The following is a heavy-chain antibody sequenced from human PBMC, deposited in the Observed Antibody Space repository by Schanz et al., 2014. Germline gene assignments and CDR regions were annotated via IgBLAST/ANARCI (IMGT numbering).Heavy chain of an antibody. J-gene: IGHJ6*03. Sequence: QVQLVQSGAEVKKPGASVKVSCKASGYTFTSYGISWVRQAPGQGLEWMGWIIPIHGIVNYAQRFQDRVRITADKSTSTAYMELSSLRSDDTAVYYCARPSDSSWYMDVWGKGTTVTVSS. CDR1: GYTFTSYG. CDR3: ARPSDSSWYMDV. V-gene: IGHV1-69*09. D-gene: IGHD2-21*02. CDR2: IIPIHGIV.